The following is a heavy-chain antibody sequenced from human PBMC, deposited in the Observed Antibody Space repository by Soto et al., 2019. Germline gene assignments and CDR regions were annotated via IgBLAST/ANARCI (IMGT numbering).Heavy chain of an antibody. CDR2: ISGSGDTI. CDR3: ASDPYYYASEN. D-gene: IGHD3-10*01. Sequence: NPGGSLRLSCAASGFTFSDFYMTWIRQAPGKGLEWISYISGSGDTIYYADSVKGRFTVSRDNARNSLYLQMNSLRAEDTAVYYCASDPYYYASENWGQGTLVTVSS. CDR1: GFTFSDFY. J-gene: IGHJ4*02. V-gene: IGHV3-11*01.